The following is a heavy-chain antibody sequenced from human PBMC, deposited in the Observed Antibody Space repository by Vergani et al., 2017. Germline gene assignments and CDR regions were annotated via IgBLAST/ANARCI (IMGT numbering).Heavy chain of an antibody. D-gene: IGHD3-3*01. CDR2: ISGSGGST. V-gene: IGHV3-23*01. Sequence: EVQLLESGGGLLQPGGSLRLSCAASGFTFSSYAMSWVRQAPGKGLEWVSAISGSGGSTYYADSVKGRFTISRDNSKNTLYLQMNSLRAEDTAVYYCAKDGEEIYYYYGMDVWGQGTTVTVSS. J-gene: IGHJ6*02. CDR1: GFTFSSYA. CDR3: AKDGEEIYYYYGMDV.